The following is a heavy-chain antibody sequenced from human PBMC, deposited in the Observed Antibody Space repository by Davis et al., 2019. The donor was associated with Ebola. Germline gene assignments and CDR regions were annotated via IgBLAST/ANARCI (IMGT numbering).Heavy chain of an antibody. CDR1: GGSISSHY. D-gene: IGHD3-10*01. CDR2: IYYSGST. V-gene: IGHV4-59*11. CDR3: ARRRGGTSFIDS. J-gene: IGHJ4*02. Sequence: PSETLSLTCTVSGGSISSHYWSWIRQPPGKGLEWIGYIYYSGSTDYNPSLKSRVTISVDTSKNQFSLKLSSVTAADTAVYYCARRRGGTSFIDSWGQGILVSVSS.